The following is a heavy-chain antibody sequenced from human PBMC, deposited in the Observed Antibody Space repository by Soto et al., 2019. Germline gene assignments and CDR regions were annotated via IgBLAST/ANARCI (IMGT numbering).Heavy chain of an antibody. CDR2: IIPMIRTT. CDR3: ARDGTLYDSRDYYYHY. CDR1: GGTFSRYT. V-gene: IGHV1-69*13. Sequence: SVQVSFKASGGTFSRYTINWLRQAAGRAPERMGEIIPMIRTTNYAKNFRGRVTIRVDESTSTAYMELSSLRSEHTAMYFCARDGTLYDSRDYYYHYWGQGTLVTVSS. J-gene: IGHJ4*02. D-gene: IGHD3-22*01.